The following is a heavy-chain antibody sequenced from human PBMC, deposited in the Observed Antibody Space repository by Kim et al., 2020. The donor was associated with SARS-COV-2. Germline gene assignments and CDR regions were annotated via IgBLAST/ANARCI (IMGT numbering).Heavy chain of an antibody. J-gene: IGHJ4*02. CDR1: GYTFTGYY. V-gene: IGHV1-2*04. CDR2: INPNSGGT. Sequence: ASVKVSCKASGYTFTGYYMHWVRQAPGQGLEWMGWINPNSGGTNYAQKFQGWVTMTRDTSISTAYMELSRLRSDDTAVYYCARGPRSTYGSGSREFYFDYWGQGTLVTVSS. CDR3: ARGPRSTYGSGSREFYFDY. D-gene: IGHD3-10*01.